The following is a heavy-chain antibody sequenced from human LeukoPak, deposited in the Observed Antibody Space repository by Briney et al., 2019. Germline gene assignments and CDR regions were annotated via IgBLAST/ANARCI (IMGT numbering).Heavy chain of an antibody. CDR1: GFTFSSSA. Sequence: GGSLRLSCAASGFTFSSSAMSWVRQAPGKGLEWVSAISGSGGSTYYADSVKGRFTISRDNSKNTLYLQMNSLRAEDTAVYYCAKDHLRFLEWLPSYYFDYWGQGTLATVSS. V-gene: IGHV3-23*01. D-gene: IGHD3-3*01. J-gene: IGHJ4*02. CDR2: ISGSGGST. CDR3: AKDHLRFLEWLPSYYFDY.